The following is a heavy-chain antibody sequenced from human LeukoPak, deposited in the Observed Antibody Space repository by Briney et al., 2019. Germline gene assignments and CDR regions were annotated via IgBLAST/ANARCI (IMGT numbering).Heavy chain of an antibody. J-gene: IGHJ4*02. CDR1: GSRFTSYW. CDR2: IYPGDSDT. V-gene: IGHV5-51*01. CDR3: ARHVEMATIYEDY. D-gene: IGHD5-24*01. Sequence: GESRKISFKGSGSRFTSYWIGWVRQMPGKGPEWMGIIYPGDSDTRYSPSFQGQATISADKSISTAYLQWSSLKASDTAMYYCARHVEMATIYEDYWGQGTLVTVSS.